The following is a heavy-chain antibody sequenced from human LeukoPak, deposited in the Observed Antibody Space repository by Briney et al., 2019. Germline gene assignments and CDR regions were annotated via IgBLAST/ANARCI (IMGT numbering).Heavy chain of an antibody. CDR3: ARAFLRSRGGFDY. J-gene: IGHJ4*02. Sequence: PGGSLRLSCAASGFTFSSYSMNWVRQAPGKGLEWVSSISSSSSYIYYADSVKGRFTISRDNAKNSLYLQMNSLRAEDTAVYYCARAFLRSRGGFDYWGQGTLVTVSS. CDR2: ISSSSSYI. V-gene: IGHV3-21*01. D-gene: IGHD4-17*01. CDR1: GFTFSSYS.